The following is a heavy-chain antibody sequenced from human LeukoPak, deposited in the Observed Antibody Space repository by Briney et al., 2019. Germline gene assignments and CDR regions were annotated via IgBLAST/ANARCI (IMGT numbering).Heavy chain of an antibody. CDR1: GGSISSYY. J-gene: IGHJ6*03. CDR2: IYYSGST. D-gene: IGHD3-3*01. Sequence: SETLSLTCTVSGGSISSYYWGWIRQPPGKGLEWIGSIYYSGSTYYNPSLKSRVTISVDTSKNQFSLKLSAVTAADTAGYYCARNASVGWADDFWSGYYTYTYRDAWGKGTRSPSP. V-gene: IGHV4-39*07. CDR3: ARNASVGWADDFWSGYYTYTYRDA.